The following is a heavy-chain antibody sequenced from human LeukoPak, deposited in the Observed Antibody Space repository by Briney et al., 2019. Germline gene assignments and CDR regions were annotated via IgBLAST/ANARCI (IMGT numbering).Heavy chain of an antibody. V-gene: IGHV3-23*01. Sequence: GGSLRLSCVASGPTFDSYAMSGVRRAPGKGLKWLSGFRGRATNTYSAGLVKGLFTITRDNSKNTLYLQMSSLRAEDTALYYCAKHAYIISTVSAFDIWGQGTLVTVSS. CDR2: FRGRATNT. CDR3: AKHAYIISTVSAFDI. J-gene: IGHJ3*02. D-gene: IGHD5/OR15-5a*01. CDR1: GPTFDSYA.